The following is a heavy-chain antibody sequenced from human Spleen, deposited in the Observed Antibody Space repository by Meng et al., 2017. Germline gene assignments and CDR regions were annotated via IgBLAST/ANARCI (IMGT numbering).Heavy chain of an antibody. CDR3: ARDEDISAAGKLFGDY. V-gene: IGHV1-2*06. Sequence: QVQLVRSGAEVKNPGASVKVACKPSGYNFPDYYIHWVRRAPGQGLECMGRINPKSGDTHYAQKFQARVTMTGDTSISTAYMELSGLRSDDTAMYYCARDEDISAAGKLFGDYWGQGTLVTVSS. CDR1: GYNFPDYY. D-gene: IGHD6-25*01. J-gene: IGHJ4*02. CDR2: INPKSGDT.